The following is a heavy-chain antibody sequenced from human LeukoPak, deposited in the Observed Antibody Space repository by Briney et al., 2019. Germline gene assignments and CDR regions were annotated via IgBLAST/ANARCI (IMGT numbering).Heavy chain of an antibody. CDR1: AFTFSSYG. J-gene: IGHJ6*04. CDR3: ARGGAVAGTGVYYYGMDV. CDR2: IWYDGSNK. V-gene: IGHV3-33*01. Sequence: GGSLRLSCAASAFTFSSYGMHWVRQAPGKGLEWVAVIWYDGSNKYYADSVKGRFTISRDNSKNTLYLQMNSLRAEDTAVYYCARGGAVAGTGVYYYGMDVWGKGTTVTVSS. D-gene: IGHD6-19*01.